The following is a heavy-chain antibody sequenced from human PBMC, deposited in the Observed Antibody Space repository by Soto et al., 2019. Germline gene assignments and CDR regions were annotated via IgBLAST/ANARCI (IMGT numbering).Heavy chain of an antibody. Sequence: QVQLVESGGGVVQPGRSLRVSCAASGFTVSSYGMHWVRQAPGKGLEWVAVISRDGGTKYYADSVKGRFAISKDNSRNTLFLEMNSLRDDDMAVYYCTGEVASGYWGQGTLVTVSS. D-gene: IGHD2-8*02. CDR2: ISRDGGTK. J-gene: IGHJ4*02. CDR3: TGEVASGY. V-gene: IGHV3-30*03. CDR1: GFTVSSYG.